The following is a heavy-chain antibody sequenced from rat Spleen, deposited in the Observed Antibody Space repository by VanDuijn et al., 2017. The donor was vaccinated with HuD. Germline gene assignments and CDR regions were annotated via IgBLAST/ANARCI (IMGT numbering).Heavy chain of an antibody. CDR3: ARRHLVYTDYFDY. CDR2: ITDTGGRT. Sequence: EVQLVESGGGIVQPGRSLKLSCVASGFTFSNYWMTWIRQAPGNGLEWVASITDTGGRTYYPDSVKGRFTISRDVAISTLFMQMDSLRSEDTASYYCARRHLVYTDYFDYWGQGVMVTVSS. D-gene: IGHD1-6*01. J-gene: IGHJ2*01. CDR1: GFTFSNYW. V-gene: IGHV5-31*01.